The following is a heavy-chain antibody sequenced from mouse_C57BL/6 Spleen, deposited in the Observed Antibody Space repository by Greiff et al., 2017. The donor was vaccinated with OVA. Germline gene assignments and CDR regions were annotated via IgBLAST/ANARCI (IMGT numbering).Heavy chain of an antibody. CDR3: ARWHGSEDYLDY. J-gene: IGHJ2*01. CDR1: GYSFTSYY. D-gene: IGHD2-2*01. CDR2: IYPGSGNT. V-gene: IGHV1-66*01. Sequence: QVQLQQSGPELVKPGASVKISCKASGYSFTSYYIHWVKQRPGQGLEWIGWIYPGSGNTKYNEKFKGKATLTADTSSSTAYMQLSSLTSEDSAVYYCARWHGSEDYLDYWGQGTTLTVSS.